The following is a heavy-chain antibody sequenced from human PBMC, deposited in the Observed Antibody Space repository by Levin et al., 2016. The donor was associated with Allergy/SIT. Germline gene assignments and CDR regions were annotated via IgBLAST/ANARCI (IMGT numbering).Heavy chain of an antibody. V-gene: IGHV1-46*01. D-gene: IGHD2-2*02. J-gene: IGHJ6*04. Sequence: WVRQVPGQGLEWMGIINPSDGSTTYAQKFQGRVTMTRDTSTSTVYMEVSSLGSEDTAVYFCALSRIVVPEAIPRYYGLDVWGKGTTVTVSS. CDR3: ALSRIVVPEAIPRYYGLDV. CDR2: INPSDGST.